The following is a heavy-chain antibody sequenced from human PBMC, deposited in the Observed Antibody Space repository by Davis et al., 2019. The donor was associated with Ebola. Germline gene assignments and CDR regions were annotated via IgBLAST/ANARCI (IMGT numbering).Heavy chain of an antibody. CDR2: INPHNGNT. Sequence: ASVKVSCKASGYTFTGYYMHWVRQAPGQGLEWMGRINPHNGNTNYAQNVQGRVTMTTDTSTTTAYMEVGSLTSDDTAVYFCARAQFPTTSDHWGQGTLVTVSS. CDR1: GYTFTGYY. J-gene: IGHJ4*02. V-gene: IGHV1-18*04. CDR3: ARAQFPTTSDH. D-gene: IGHD1-1*01.